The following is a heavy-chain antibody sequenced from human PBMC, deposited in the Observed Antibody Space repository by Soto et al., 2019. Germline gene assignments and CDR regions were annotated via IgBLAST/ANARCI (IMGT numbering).Heavy chain of an antibody. CDR1: GGSVSSGSYY. J-gene: IGHJ6*02. D-gene: IGHD2-8*01. Sequence: SETLSLTCTVSGGSVSSGSYYWSWIRQPPGKGLEWIGYIYYSGSTNYNPSLKSRVTISVDTSKNQFSLKLSSVTAADTAVYYCARDIVLTSGMGVWGQGTTVTVSS. V-gene: IGHV4-61*01. CDR2: IYYSGST. CDR3: ARDIVLTSGMGV.